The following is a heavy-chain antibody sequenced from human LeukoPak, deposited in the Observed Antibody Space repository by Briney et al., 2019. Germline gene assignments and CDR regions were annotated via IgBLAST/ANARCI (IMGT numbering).Heavy chain of an antibody. J-gene: IGHJ4*02. CDR1: GFTFRNYW. CDR2: IKQDGSQK. D-gene: IGHD1-1*01. V-gene: IGHV3-7*05. CDR3: ATETYTTPDSFDY. Sequence: GGSLRLSCATSGFTFRNYWMSWVRQAPGKGLQWVANIKQDGSQKYYVDSVKGRFTISRENAKNSLYLQMDSLRAEDTAVYYCATETYTTPDSFDYWGQGTLVTVSS.